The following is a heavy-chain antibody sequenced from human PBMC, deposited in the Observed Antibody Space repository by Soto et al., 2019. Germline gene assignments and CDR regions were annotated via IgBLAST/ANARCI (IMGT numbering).Heavy chain of an antibody. V-gene: IGHV4-39*01. J-gene: IGHJ4*02. CDR1: GGSISSSSYY. CDR3: ARLGCSGGSCYYFDY. D-gene: IGHD2-15*01. CDR2: IYYSGST. Sequence: LSLTCTVSGGSISSSSYYWGWIRQPPGKGLEWIGSIYYSGSTYYNPSLKSRVTISVDTSKNQFSLKLSSVTAADTAVYYCARLGCSGGSCYYFDYWGQGTLVTVSS.